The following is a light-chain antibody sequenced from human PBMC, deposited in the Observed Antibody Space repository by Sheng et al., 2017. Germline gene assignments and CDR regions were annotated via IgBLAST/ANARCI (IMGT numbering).Light chain of an antibody. V-gene: IGKV1-12*01. Sequence: IQMTQSPYSVSTSVGDRVTITCRASQGFSSWLACYQEKSGRAPKLLMYSASTLVSGVPPRFSGTGSGTEFTLTVNALQPEDFATYSCQQALISRTFGQGTRLEIK. J-gene: IGKJ5*01. CDR1: QGFSSW. CDR2: SAS. CDR3: QQALISRT.